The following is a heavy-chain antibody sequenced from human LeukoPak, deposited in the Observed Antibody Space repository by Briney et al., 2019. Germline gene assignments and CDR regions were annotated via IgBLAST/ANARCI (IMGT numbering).Heavy chain of an antibody. CDR1: GFTFSSYA. CDR3: AAAMGFDY. D-gene: IGHD2-2*01. Sequence: GGSLRLSCAASGFTFSSYAMSWVRQAPGKGLECVSTIGGSGGSTHYADSVKGRFTISRDNSKHTLHLQMNSLRAEDTAVYYCAAAMGFDYWGQGTLVTVSS. V-gene: IGHV3-23*01. CDR2: IGGSGGST. J-gene: IGHJ4*02.